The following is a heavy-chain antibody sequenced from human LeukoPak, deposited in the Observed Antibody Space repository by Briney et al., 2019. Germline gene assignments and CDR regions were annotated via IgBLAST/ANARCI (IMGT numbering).Heavy chain of an antibody. CDR1: GFTFSSYS. CDR3: ARSSIAAAGPRGDY. CDR2: ISSSSSTI. V-gene: IGHV3-48*04. J-gene: IGHJ4*02. D-gene: IGHD6-13*01. Sequence: GGSLRLSCAASGFTFSSYSMNWVRQAPGKGLEWVSYISSSSSTIYYADSVKGRFTISRDNAKNSLYLQMNSLRAEDTAVYYCARSSIAAAGPRGDYWGQGTLVTVSS.